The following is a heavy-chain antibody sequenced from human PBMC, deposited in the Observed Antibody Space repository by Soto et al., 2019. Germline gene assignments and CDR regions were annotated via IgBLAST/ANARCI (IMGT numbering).Heavy chain of an antibody. D-gene: IGHD2-8*01. V-gene: IGHV3-74*03. Sequence: GGSLRLSCAASGFTFSNYWMHRIRQAPGKGLVWVSRISHDERTTTYADSVKGRFTISRDNAKNTVFLEMKSLRAEDTAVYYCARGGASHAHPPDHWGQGTLVTLSS. CDR1: GFTFSNYW. J-gene: IGHJ4*02. CDR2: ISHDERTT. CDR3: ARGGASHAHPPDH.